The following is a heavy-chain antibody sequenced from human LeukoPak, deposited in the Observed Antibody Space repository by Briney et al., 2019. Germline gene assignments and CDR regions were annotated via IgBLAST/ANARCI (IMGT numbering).Heavy chain of an antibody. Sequence: GGSLRLSCAISGFIFNTNGVNWVRQSPGKGLEGLATIDGGDESTYYADSVKGRFAISRDNSKSTVFLHMNSLRVEDTAVYYCARGVYWSLDYWGQGTPVTVSS. CDR3: ARGVYWSLDY. CDR2: IDGGDEST. CDR1: GFIFNTNG. D-gene: IGHD1-1*01. J-gene: IGHJ4*02. V-gene: IGHV3-23*01.